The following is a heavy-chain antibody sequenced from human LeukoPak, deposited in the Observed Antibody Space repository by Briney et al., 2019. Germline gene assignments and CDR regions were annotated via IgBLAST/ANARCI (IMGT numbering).Heavy chain of an antibody. J-gene: IGHJ4*02. D-gene: IGHD1/OR15-1a*01. CDR3: ARLNVLNNSVLHHFDR. CDR1: GGSVSGNTYY. V-gene: IGHV4-39*01. CDR2: TYSGGTA. Sequence: SETLSLTCTVSGGSVSGNTYYWVWIRQPPGKGLEWIGNTYSGGTAHYNPSLRSRVTISVDTSKSQISLKLNSLTAADTAVYYCARLNVLNNSVLHHFDRWGQGTLVTVSS.